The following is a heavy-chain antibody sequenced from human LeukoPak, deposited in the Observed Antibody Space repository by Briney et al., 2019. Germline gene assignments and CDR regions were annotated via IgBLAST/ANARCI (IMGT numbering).Heavy chain of an antibody. CDR1: GFTFSNYW. D-gene: IGHD6-6*01. J-gene: IGHJ4*02. CDR2: IKHDESEK. CDR3: ARGSSISANNFDY. V-gene: IGHV3-7*01. Sequence: GGSLRLSCVVSGFTFSNYWMSWVRQAPGKGLEWVANIKHDESEKYYVDSVKGRFTISRDNAKNSLYLQMNSLRAEDTAVYYYARGSSISANNFDYWGQGTLVTVSS.